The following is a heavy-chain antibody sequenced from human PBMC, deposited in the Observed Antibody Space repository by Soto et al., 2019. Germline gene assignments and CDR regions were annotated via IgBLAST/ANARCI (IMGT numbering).Heavy chain of an antibody. CDR2: IYYSGST. CDR3: ARNSYDSSGYYYSYYFDY. D-gene: IGHD3-22*01. V-gene: IGHV4-59*01. CDR1: GGSISIYY. Sequence: PSETLSLTCTVSGGSISIYYWSLIRQPPGKGLEWIGYIYYSGSTNYNPSLKSRVTISVDTSKNQFSLKLSSVTAADTAVYYCARNSYDSSGYYYSYYFDYWGQGTLVTVSS. J-gene: IGHJ4*02.